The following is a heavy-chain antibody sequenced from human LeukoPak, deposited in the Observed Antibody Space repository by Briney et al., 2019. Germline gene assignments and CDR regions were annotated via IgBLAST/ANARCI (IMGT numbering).Heavy chain of an antibody. CDR1: GYTFTSDY. J-gene: IGHJ4*02. D-gene: IGHD3-22*01. V-gene: IGHV1-2*02. CDR3: ARGSCLPDSNGFHYFDY. CDR2: INPNIGAT. Sequence: GSVKVSCTSSGYTFTSDYIHWVREAPGQGLEWVGWINPNIGATTSAQPFHDTLPAPRDTSINTAYMELRWLRSVDTAVYLCARGSCLPDSNGFHYFDYWSQGTLVTVSS.